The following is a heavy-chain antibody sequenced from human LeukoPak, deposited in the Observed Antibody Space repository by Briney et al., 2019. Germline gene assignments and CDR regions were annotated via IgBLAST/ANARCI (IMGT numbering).Heavy chain of an antibody. D-gene: IGHD3-22*01. CDR3: AREYSSGYYYGY. V-gene: IGHV4-34*01. CDR2: INHSGST. J-gene: IGHJ4*02. CDR1: GGSFSGYY. Sequence: SETLSLTCAVYGGSFSGYYWSWIRQPPGKGLEWIGEINHSGSTNYNPSLKSRVTISVDTSKNQFSLKLSSVTAADTAVYYCAREYSSGYYYGYWGQGTLVTVSS.